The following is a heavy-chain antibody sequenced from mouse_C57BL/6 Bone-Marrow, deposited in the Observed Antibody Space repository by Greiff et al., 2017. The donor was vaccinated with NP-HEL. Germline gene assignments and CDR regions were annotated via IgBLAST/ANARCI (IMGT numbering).Heavy chain of an antibody. V-gene: IGHV1-55*01. CDR3: AREAHFYRGYFDV. J-gene: IGHJ1*03. D-gene: IGHD1-1*01. Sequence: QVQLQQPGAELVKPGASVTMSCKASGYTFTSYWITWVKQRPGQGLEWIGDIYPGSGSTNYNEKFKSKATLPVDTSSSTAYMQLSSLTSEDSAVYDCAREAHFYRGYFDVWGTGTTVTVSS. CDR2: IYPGSGST. CDR1: GYTFTSYW.